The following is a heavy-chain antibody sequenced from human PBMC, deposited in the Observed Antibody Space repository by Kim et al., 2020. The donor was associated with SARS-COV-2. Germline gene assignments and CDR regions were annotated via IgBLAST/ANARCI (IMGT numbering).Heavy chain of an antibody. V-gene: IGHV5-10-1*01. CDR3: ARHLEQNSGYDLGFDY. D-gene: IGHD5-12*01. J-gene: IGHJ4*02. Sequence: SFQGHVTISADKSISTAYLQWSSLKASDTAMYYCARHLEQNSGYDLGFDYWGQGTLVTVSS.